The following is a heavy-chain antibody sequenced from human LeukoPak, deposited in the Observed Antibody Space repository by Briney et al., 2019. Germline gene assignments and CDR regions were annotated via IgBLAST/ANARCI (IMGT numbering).Heavy chain of an antibody. V-gene: IGHV5-51*01. D-gene: IGHD2-21*02. CDR2: IYPGDSDT. CDR3: ARPYCGGDCYSGTHFDY. J-gene: IGHJ4*02. Sequence: GESLKISCKDSGYSFTSYWIGWVRQMPGKGLEWMGIIYPGDSDTRYSPSFQGQVTISADKSISTAYLQWSSLKASDTAMYYCARPYCGGDCYSGTHFDYWGQGTLVTVSS. CDR1: GYSFTSYW.